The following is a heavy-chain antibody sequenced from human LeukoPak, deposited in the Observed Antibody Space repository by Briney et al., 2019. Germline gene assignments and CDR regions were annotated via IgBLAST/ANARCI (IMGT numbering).Heavy chain of an antibody. Sequence: GGSLRLSCAASGFTFSSYGMHWVRQAPGKGLEWVAVISYDGSNKYYADSVKGRFTISRDNSKNTLYLQMNSLRAEDTAVYYCARGPYGSYYYWGQGTLVTVSS. V-gene: IGHV3-30*03. D-gene: IGHD1-26*01. J-gene: IGHJ4*02. CDR1: GFTFSSYG. CDR3: ARGPYGSYYY. CDR2: ISYDGSNK.